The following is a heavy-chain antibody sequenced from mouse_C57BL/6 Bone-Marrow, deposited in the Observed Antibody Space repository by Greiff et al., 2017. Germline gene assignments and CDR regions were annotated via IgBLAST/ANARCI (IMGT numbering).Heavy chain of an antibody. CDR1: GYTFTEYT. D-gene: IGHD1-3*01. J-gene: IGHJ3*01. Sequence: VQLQESGAELVKPGASVKLSCKASGYTFTEYTIHWVKQRSGQGLEWIGWFYPGSGSIKYNEKFKDKATLTADKSSSTVYMELSRLTSGDSAVYFGARHEGHNDGFAYWGQGTLVTVSA. CDR2: FYPGSGSI. V-gene: IGHV1-62-2*01. CDR3: ARHEGHNDGFAY.